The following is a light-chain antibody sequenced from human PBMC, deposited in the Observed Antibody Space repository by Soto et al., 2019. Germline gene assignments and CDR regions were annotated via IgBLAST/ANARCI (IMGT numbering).Light chain of an antibody. J-gene: IGLJ1*01. V-gene: IGLV1-51*01. CDR2: DND. CDR1: SSTVGNIY. Sequence: QSVLTQPPSVSAAPGQRVTISCSGSSSTVGNIYVSWYQQLPATAPKLLIYDNDKQPSGIPDRFSGSKSCTSATLGITGLQTGDEADYFCGTWYSSLSAYVFGSGTKLTVL. CDR3: GTWYSSLSAYV.